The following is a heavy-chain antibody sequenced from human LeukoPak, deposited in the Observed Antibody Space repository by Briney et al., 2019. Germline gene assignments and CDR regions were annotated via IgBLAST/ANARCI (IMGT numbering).Heavy chain of an antibody. V-gene: IGHV3-53*01. CDR2: IYSGGST. Sequence: GGSLRLSCAASGFTVSNNYMAWVRQAPGKGLEWVSLIYSGGSTYYADSVKGRFTISRDNSKNTLYLQMNSLRAEDTAIYCCARKPDYWGQGTLVTVFS. CDR3: ARKPDY. CDR1: GFTVSNNY. J-gene: IGHJ4*02.